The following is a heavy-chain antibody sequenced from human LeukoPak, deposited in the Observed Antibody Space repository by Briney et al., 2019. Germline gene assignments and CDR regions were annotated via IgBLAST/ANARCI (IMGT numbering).Heavy chain of an antibody. Sequence: PGGSLRLSCAASGFTFSSYSMNWVRQAPGKGLEWVSSISSSSSYIYYADSVKGRFTISRDNAKNSLYLQMNSLRAEDTAVYYCARDWRRRAVAGTDYGMDVWGQGTTVTVSS. V-gene: IGHV3-21*01. D-gene: IGHD6-19*01. CDR1: GFTFSSYS. J-gene: IGHJ6*02. CDR3: ARDWRRRAVAGTDYGMDV. CDR2: ISSSSSYI.